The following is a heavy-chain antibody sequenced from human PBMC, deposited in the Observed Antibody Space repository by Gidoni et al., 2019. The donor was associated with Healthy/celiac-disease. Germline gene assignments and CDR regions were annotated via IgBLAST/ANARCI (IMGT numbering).Heavy chain of an antibody. D-gene: IGHD6-19*01. J-gene: IGHJ5*02. V-gene: IGHV3-43D*03. CDR3: AKDIRKKVGGIAVAPWFDP. Sequence: GRFTISRDNSKNSLYLQMNSLRAEDTALYYCAKDIRKKVGGIAVAPWFDPWGQGTLVTVSS.